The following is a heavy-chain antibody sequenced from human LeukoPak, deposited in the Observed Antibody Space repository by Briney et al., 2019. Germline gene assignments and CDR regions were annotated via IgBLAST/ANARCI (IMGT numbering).Heavy chain of an antibody. Sequence: PGGSLRLSCAASGFTVSSNYMSWVRQAPGKGLEWVSVIYSGGSTYYADSVKGRFTISRDNSKNTLYLQMNSLRAEDTAVYYCARDNGLVRGVMGYWGQGTLVTVSS. J-gene: IGHJ4*02. CDR1: GFTVSSNY. V-gene: IGHV3-53*01. D-gene: IGHD3-10*01. CDR2: IYSGGST. CDR3: ARDNGLVRGVMGY.